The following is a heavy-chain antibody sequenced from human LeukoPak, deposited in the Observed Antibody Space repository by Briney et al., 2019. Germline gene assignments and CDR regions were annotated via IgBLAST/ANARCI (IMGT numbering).Heavy chain of an antibody. CDR3: ARDVFQDYYDSSGYQDNWFDP. D-gene: IGHD3-22*01. Sequence: ASVKVSCKASGYTFTSYYMHWVRQAPGQGLEWMGIINPSGGSTSYAQKFQGRVTMTRDTSTSTVYMELSSLRSEDTAVYYCARDVFQDYYDSSGYQDNWFDPWGQGTLVTVSS. J-gene: IGHJ5*02. CDR1: GYTFTSYY. CDR2: INPSGGST. V-gene: IGHV1-46*01.